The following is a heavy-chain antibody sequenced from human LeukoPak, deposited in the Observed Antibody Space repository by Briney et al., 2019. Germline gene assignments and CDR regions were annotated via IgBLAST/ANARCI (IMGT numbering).Heavy chain of an antibody. D-gene: IGHD1-26*01. Sequence: GRSLRLSCAASGFTFTTYGMHWVRQAPGKGLEWVAVISYDGSNTYYADSVKGRFTISRDNSRNTLYLQMNSLRAEDTAVYYCAKRSEKLLIELDFWGQGTLVTVSS. CDR3: AKRSEKLLIELDF. V-gene: IGHV3-30*18. CDR2: ISYDGSNT. CDR1: GFTFTTYG. J-gene: IGHJ4*02.